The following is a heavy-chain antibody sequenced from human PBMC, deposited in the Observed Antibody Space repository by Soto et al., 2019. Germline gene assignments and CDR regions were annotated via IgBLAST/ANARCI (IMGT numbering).Heavy chain of an antibody. Sequence: QVQLVESGGGVVQPGRSLRVSCAASGFTFSIYAMHWVRQAPGTGLEWVAVISYDGTKTYYAESVKGRFTISRDNSKNTVYLKMKSLRDDDTAVYYCAKDRGQRRQWLIDHFDYWGQGTLVTVSP. CDR2: ISYDGTKT. J-gene: IGHJ4*02. V-gene: IGHV3-30*18. CDR3: AKDRGQRRQWLIDHFDY. CDR1: GFTFSIYA. D-gene: IGHD6-19*01.